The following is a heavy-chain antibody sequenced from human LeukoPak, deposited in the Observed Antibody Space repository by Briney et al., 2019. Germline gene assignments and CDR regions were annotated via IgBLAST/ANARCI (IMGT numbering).Heavy chain of an antibody. CDR2: ISYDGRNE. V-gene: IGHV3-33*01. Sequence: GRSLRLSCAASGFTFSSYGMHWVRQAPGKGLEWVAVISYDGRNEYYAYSVKGRFTISRDNSKNTLYLQMNSLRAEDTAVYYCARDQFLDSWGQGTLVTVSS. J-gene: IGHJ4*02. CDR1: GFTFSSYG. CDR3: ARDQFLDS.